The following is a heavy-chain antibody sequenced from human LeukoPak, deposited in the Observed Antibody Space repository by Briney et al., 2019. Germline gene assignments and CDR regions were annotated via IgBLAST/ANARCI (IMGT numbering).Heavy chain of an antibody. Sequence: HPGGSLRLSCAASGFTFSSYAMSWVRQAPGKGLEWVSAISGSGGSTYYADSVKGRFTISRDNPRNTLYLQMNSLRAEDTAVYYCAPREVPAALDYWGRGTLVTVSS. CDR3: APREVPAALDY. CDR1: GFTFSSYA. J-gene: IGHJ4*02. V-gene: IGHV3-23*01. D-gene: IGHD2-2*01. CDR2: ISGSGGST.